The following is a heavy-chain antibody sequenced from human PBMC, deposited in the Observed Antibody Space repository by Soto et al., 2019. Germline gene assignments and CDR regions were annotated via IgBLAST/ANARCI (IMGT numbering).Heavy chain of an antibody. CDR2: IYNSGST. V-gene: IGHV4-31*03. CDR1: GGSISSVGYY. Sequence: QVQLQESGPGLVKPSQTLSLTCTVSGGSISSVGYYWSWIRQHPGKGLEWIGYIYNSGSTHYNPSLKSRITMSVDTSKNQFSLNLSSVTVADTAVYFCARETVGTIDRWGQGTLVTVSS. D-gene: IGHD5-12*01. J-gene: IGHJ5*02. CDR3: ARETVGTIDR.